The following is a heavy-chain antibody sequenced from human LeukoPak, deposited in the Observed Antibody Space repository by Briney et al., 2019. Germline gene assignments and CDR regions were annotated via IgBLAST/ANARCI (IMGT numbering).Heavy chain of an antibody. CDR2: VSYSGST. CDR1: DDSISTFY. V-gene: IGHV4-59*08. Sequence: PSETLSLTCTVSDDSISTFYWSWIRQPPGKGLEWMGYVSYSGSTKYNPSLKSRITISSDTSKRQFSLKVNSVTAADTAVYYCARLPGTGSCGWFDPWGQGTLVIVSS. CDR3: ARLPGTGSCGWFDP. J-gene: IGHJ5*01. D-gene: IGHD1-26*01.